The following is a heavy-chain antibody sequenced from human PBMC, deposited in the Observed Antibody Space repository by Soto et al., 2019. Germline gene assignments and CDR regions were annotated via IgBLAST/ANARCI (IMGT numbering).Heavy chain of an antibody. CDR1: GYTFTSYY. Sequence: QVQLVQSGAEVKKPGASVKVSCKASGYTFTSYYMHWVRQAPGQGLEWMGIINPSGGSTSYAQKFQGRVTMARDAATSTGYMELSSLRSEDTAVYYCARLAVAGREGFDYWGQGTLVTVSS. V-gene: IGHV1-46*01. D-gene: IGHD6-19*01. J-gene: IGHJ4*02. CDR2: INPSGGST. CDR3: ARLAVAGREGFDY.